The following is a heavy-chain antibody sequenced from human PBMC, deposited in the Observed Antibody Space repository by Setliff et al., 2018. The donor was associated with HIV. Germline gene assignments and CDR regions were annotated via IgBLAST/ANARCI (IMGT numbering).Heavy chain of an antibody. Sequence: KASETLSLTCTVSGGSISNGYYYWSWIRQPAGKGLEWIGHIYTSGSTKYNPSLKSRVTISVDTSKNQFSLKLSSVTAADTAVYYCARGGREYGVNYYYHYMDVWGTGTTVTVSS. CDR2: IYTSGST. CDR1: GGSISNGYYY. D-gene: IGHD3-10*01. V-gene: IGHV4-61*09. CDR3: ARGGREYGVNYYYHYMDV. J-gene: IGHJ6*03.